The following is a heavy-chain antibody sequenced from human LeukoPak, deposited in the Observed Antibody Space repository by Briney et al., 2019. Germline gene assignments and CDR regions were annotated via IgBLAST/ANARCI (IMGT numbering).Heavy chain of an antibody. CDR1: GFVFSFYT. Sequence: GGSLRLSCSASGFVFSFYTMYWVRQTPGKGPEYVSTISGSGNGFSIYYADSVKGRFTISRDDSKSILYLQMNGLRSEDTAVYYCVKDFGRVRGTPDSWGQGTLVTVSS. CDR3: VKDFGRVRGTPDS. J-gene: IGHJ4*02. V-gene: IGHV3-64D*06. D-gene: IGHD3-16*01. CDR2: ISGSGNGFSI.